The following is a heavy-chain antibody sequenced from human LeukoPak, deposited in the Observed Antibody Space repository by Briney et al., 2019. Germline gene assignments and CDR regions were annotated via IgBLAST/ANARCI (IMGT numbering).Heavy chain of an antibody. CDR3: ARDTLDYYYGMDV. CDR1: GGSISSSNW. J-gene: IGHJ6*02. Sequence: SETLSLTCAVSGGSISSSNWWSWVRQPPGKGLEWIGEIYHSGSTNYNPSLKSRVTISVDKSKNQFSLKLSSVTAADTAVYYCARDTLDYYYGMDVWGQGTTVTVSS. CDR2: IYHSGST. V-gene: IGHV4-4*02.